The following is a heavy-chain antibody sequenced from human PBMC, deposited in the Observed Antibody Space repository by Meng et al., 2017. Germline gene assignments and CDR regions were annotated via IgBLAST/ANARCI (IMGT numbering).Heavy chain of an antibody. Sequence: ITLKDSGPTLVKPPQTLTLTCTFSGSSLSTSGVGVGWIRQPPGKALEWLALIYWDDDKRYSPFLKSRLTITKDTSKNQVVLTMTNMDPVDTATYYCAHRRGDSREGWFDPWGQGTLVTVSS. CDR1: GSSLSTSGVG. V-gene: IGHV2-5*02. CDR2: IYWDDDK. CDR3: AHRRGDSREGWFDP. J-gene: IGHJ5*02. D-gene: IGHD2-21*02.